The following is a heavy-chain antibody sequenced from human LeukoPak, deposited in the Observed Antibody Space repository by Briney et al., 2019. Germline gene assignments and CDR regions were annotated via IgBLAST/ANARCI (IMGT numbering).Heavy chain of an antibody. Sequence: GGSLRLSCAACRITFSSSWMTWVRQPPGKGLEWVATIKEDGSKKDYEDSVKGRFTISRDNVKNSLYLQMDSLRAEDTAVYFCARNLAYNAFDIWGQGTMVTVSS. V-gene: IGHV3-7*01. CDR2: IKEDGSKK. CDR1: RITFSSSW. J-gene: IGHJ3*02. CDR3: ARNLAYNAFDI. D-gene: IGHD1-1*01.